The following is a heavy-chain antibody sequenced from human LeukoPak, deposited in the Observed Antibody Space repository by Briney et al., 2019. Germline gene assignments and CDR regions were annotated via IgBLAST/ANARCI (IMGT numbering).Heavy chain of an antibody. Sequence: GGSLRLSCAASGFTLSSYDMHWVRQTAGESLEWVSIIYKTGDTYYPDSVKGRFTISGESAKNSLYLQMNSLRAGDTAVYYCAREMSGSNDAFDIWGQGTMVTVSS. J-gene: IGHJ3*02. CDR1: GFTLSSYD. CDR3: AREMSGSNDAFDI. CDR2: IYKTGDT. V-gene: IGHV3-13*01. D-gene: IGHD3-10*01.